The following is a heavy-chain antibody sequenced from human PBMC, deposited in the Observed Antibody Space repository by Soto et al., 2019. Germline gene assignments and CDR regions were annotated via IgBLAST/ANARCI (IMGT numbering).Heavy chain of an antibody. CDR1: GGSFSGYY. CDR3: ARGPTVTLPFDY. J-gene: IGHJ4*02. D-gene: IGHD4-17*01. V-gene: IGHV4-34*01. Sequence: SETLSLTCAVYGGSFSGYYWSWIRQPPGKGLEWIGEINHSGSTNYNPSLKSRVTISVDTSKNQFSLKLSSVTAADTAVYYCARGPTVTLPFDYWGQGTLVTVSS. CDR2: INHSGST.